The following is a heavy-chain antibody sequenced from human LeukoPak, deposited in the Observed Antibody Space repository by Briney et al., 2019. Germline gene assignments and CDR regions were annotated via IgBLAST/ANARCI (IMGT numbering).Heavy chain of an antibody. CDR2: ISYDGSNK. J-gene: IGHJ4*02. D-gene: IGHD6-19*01. V-gene: IGHV3-30*04. CDR1: GFTFSSYA. CDR3: ARDFVVAGGSAFDY. Sequence: GGSLRLSCAASGFTFSSYAMHWVRQAPGKGLEWVAVISYDGSNKYYADSVKGRFTISRDNSKNTLYLQMNSLRAEDTAVYYCARDFVVAGGSAFDYWGQGTLVTVSS.